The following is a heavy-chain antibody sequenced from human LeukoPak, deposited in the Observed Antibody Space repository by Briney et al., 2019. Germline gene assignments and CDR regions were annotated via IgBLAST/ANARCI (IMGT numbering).Heavy chain of an antibody. Sequence: SGPTLVNPTQTLTLTCNISGFSLTTTGVGVGWIRQPPGKALEWLALIYGNDDKRYSPSLNSRLTITKDASKNQVVLTMTNMDPVDAGTYFCAHVPSTSGTFSVWGQGTLVTVST. V-gene: IGHV2-5*01. J-gene: IGHJ4*02. CDR1: GFSLTTTGVG. CDR3: AHVPSTSGTFSV. CDR2: IYGNDDK. D-gene: IGHD3-10*01.